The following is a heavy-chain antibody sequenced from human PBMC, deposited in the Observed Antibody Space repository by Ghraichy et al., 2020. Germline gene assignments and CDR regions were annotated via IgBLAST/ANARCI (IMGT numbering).Heavy chain of an antibody. CDR2: IKQDGSEK. CDR1: GFTFSSYW. V-gene: IGHV3-7*04. J-gene: IGHJ6*03. Sequence: RGSLRLSCAASGFTFSSYWMSWVRQAPGKGLEWVANIKQDGSEKYYVDSVKGRFTISRDNAKNSLYLTMNSLRAEDTAVYYCARRGSSWYVSYYYYMDVWGKGTTVTVSS. D-gene: IGHD6-13*01. CDR3: ARRGSSWYVSYYYYMDV.